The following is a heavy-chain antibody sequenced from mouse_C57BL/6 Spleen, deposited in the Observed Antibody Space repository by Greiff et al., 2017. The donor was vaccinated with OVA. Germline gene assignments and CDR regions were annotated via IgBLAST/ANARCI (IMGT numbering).Heavy chain of an antibody. Sequence: EVKLVESGGGLVQPGGSMKLSCAASGFTFSDAWMDWVRQSPEKGLEWVAEIRNKANNHATYYAESVKGRFTISRDDSKSSVYLQMNSLRAEDTGIYYCKVFITTVVAEGGFDYWGQGTTLTVSS. D-gene: IGHD1-1*01. V-gene: IGHV6-6*01. J-gene: IGHJ2*01. CDR1: GFTFSDAW. CDR3: KVFITTVVAEGGFDY. CDR2: IRNKANNHAT.